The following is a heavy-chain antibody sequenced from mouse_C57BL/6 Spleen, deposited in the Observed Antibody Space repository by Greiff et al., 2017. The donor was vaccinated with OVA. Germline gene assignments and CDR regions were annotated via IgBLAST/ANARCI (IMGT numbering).Heavy chain of an antibody. CDR3: VRLGDYDYGYYYAMDY. Sequence: EVQRVESGGGLVQPKGSLKLSCAASGFSFNTYAMNWVRQAPGKGLEWVARIRSKSNNYATYYADSVKDRFTISRDDSESMLYLQMNNLKTEDTAMYYCVRLGDYDYGYYYAMDYWGQGTSVTVSS. CDR1: GFSFNTYA. CDR2: IRSKSNNYAT. V-gene: IGHV10-1*01. D-gene: IGHD2-4*01. J-gene: IGHJ4*01.